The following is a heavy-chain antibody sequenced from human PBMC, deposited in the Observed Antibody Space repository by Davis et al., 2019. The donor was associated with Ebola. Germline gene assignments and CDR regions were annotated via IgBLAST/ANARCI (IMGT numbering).Heavy chain of an antibody. CDR1: GFTFSSYN. J-gene: IGHJ4*02. Sequence: PGGSLRLSCAASGFTFSSYNMNWVRQAPGKGLEWVSYISGSSSTIYYAGSVKGRFTISRDNSKNTLYLQMNSLRAEDTAVYYCAREGIDIVVVPAAEGSFDYWGQGTLVTVSS. CDR3: AREGIDIVVVPAAEGSFDY. D-gene: IGHD2-2*01. CDR2: ISGSSSTI. V-gene: IGHV3-48*01.